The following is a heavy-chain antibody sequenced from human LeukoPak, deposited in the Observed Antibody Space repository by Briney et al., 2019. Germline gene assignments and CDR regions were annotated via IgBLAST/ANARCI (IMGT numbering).Heavy chain of an antibody. CDR1: GGTFSSYA. Sequence: SVKVSCKASGGTFSSYAISWVRQAPGQGLEWMGGIIPIFGTANYAQKFQGRVTITADESTSTAYMELSSLRSEDTAVYYCARGSSGGSYRAQKNYFDYWGQGTLVTVSS. CDR2: IIPIFGTA. V-gene: IGHV1-69*13. J-gene: IGHJ4*02. D-gene: IGHD1-26*01. CDR3: ARGSSGGSYRAQKNYFDY.